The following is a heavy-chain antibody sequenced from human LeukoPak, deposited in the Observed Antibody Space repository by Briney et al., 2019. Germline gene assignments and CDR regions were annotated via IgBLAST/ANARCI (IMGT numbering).Heavy chain of an antibody. D-gene: IGHD3-22*01. Sequence: GGSLTLSCAASGFTFSDYYMSWIRQAPGKGLEWVSYISSSSSYINYADSAKGRFTISRDNAKESLYLQMNSLRAEDTAVYYCARDLRNYDSSGYPDYWGQGTLVTVSP. J-gene: IGHJ4*02. CDR1: GFTFSDYY. V-gene: IGHV3-11*06. CDR2: ISSSSSYI. CDR3: ARDLRNYDSSGYPDY.